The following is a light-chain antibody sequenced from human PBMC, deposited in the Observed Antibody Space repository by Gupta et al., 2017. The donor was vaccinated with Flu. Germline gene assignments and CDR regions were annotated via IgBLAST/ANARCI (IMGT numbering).Light chain of an antibody. Sequence: SSLSASVGDRITITCRASQSISTYLCWYQQRPGKAPKLLIHDASSLQSGVPSRFSGSGSGTDFTLTISSLQPEDFATYYCQQSYSAPPGTFGQGTKLEMK. V-gene: IGKV1-39*01. CDR2: DAS. CDR1: QSISTY. J-gene: IGKJ2*01. CDR3: QQSYSAPPGT.